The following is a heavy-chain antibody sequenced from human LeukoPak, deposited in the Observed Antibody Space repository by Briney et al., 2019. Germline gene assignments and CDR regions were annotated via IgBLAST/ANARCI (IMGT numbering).Heavy chain of an antibody. CDR1: GGSFSGYY. Sequence: SETLSLTCAVYGGSFSGYYWSWIRQPPGKGPEWIGEINHSGSTNYDPSLKSRVTISVDTSKNQFSLKLSSVTAADTAVYYCARGLAGGRYYFDYWGQGTLVTVSS. D-gene: IGHD7-27*01. J-gene: IGHJ4*02. V-gene: IGHV4-34*01. CDR3: ARGLAGGRYYFDY. CDR2: INHSGST.